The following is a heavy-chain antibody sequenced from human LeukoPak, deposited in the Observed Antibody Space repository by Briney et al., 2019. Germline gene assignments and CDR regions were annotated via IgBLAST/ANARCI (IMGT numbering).Heavy chain of an antibody. CDR2: IYPGDSDI. J-gene: IGHJ6*03. CDR3: ARLDADTAGLVYYYMDV. Sequence: PGESLKISCKGSGYSFTSYWIGWVRQMPGKGLEWMGIIYPGDSDIRYSPSFQGQVTISADKSISTAYLQWSSLKASDTAMYYCARLDADTAGLVYYYMDVWGKGTTVTVSS. D-gene: IGHD5-18*01. CDR1: GYSFTSYW. V-gene: IGHV5-51*01.